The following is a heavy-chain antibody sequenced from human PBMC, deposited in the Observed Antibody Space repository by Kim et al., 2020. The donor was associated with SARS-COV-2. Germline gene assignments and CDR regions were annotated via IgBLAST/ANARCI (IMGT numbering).Heavy chain of an antibody. J-gene: IGHJ6*01. CDR2: IYYSGST. CDR1: GGSISSSSYY. V-gene: IGHV4-39*01. Sequence: SETLSLTCTVSGGSISSSSYYWGWIRQPPGKGLEWIGSIYYSGSTYYNPSLKSRVTISVDTSKNQFSLKLSSVTAADTAVYSCARPQRYGGNSYYYGMDVGGPGTTVTLSS. CDR3: ARPQRYGGNSYYYGMDV. D-gene: IGHD4-17*01.